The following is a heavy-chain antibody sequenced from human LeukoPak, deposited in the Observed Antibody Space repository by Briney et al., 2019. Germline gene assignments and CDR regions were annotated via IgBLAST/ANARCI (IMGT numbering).Heavy chain of an antibody. D-gene: IGHD5-24*01. V-gene: IGHV4-34*01. CDR1: GGSFSGYY. J-gene: IGHJ4*02. CDR2: INHSGSI. Sequence: SETLSLTCAVFGGSFSGYYWSWIRQPPGKGLEWIGEINHSGSINYNSSLKSRVTISVDTSKNQFSLKLTSVTAADTAVYYCARIRWLQLGYFDSWGQGTLVTVSS. CDR3: ARIRWLQLGYFDS.